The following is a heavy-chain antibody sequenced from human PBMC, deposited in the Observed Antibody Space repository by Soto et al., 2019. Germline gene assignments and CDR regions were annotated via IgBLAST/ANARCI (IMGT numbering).Heavy chain of an antibody. V-gene: IGHV4-31*03. CDR3: ARSGDSSGYYYFDY. D-gene: IGHD3-22*01. Sequence: PSDTLSVTCTVSGGSSISGGYYRRWIRQHPGKGLEWIGYIYYSGSTYYNPSLKSRVTISVDTSKNQFSLKLSSVTAADTAVYYCARSGDSSGYYYFDYWGQGTLVTVSS. CDR1: GGSSISGGYY. J-gene: IGHJ4*02. CDR2: IYYSGST.